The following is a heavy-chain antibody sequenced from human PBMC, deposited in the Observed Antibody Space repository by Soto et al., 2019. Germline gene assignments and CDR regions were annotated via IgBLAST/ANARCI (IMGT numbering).Heavy chain of an antibody. CDR1: GGSFSSYA. D-gene: IGHD1-26*01. CDR3: ARTGSYRSLYYFDY. V-gene: IGHV1-69*13. J-gene: IGHJ4*02. CDR2: IIPIFGTA. Sequence: ASVKVSCKASGGSFSSYAISWVRQAPGQGLEWMGGIIPIFGTANYAQKFQGRVTITADESTSTAYMELSSLRSEDTAVYYCARTGSYRSLYYFDYWGQGTLVTVSS.